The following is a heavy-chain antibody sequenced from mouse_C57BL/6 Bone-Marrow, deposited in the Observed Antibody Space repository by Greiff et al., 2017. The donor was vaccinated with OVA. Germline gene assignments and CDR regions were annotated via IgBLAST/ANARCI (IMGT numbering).Heavy chain of an antibody. CDR1: GYTFTDYY. V-gene: IGHV1-26*01. Sequence: EVQLQQSGPELVKPGASVKISCKASGYTFTDYYMNWVKQSHGKSLEWIGDINPNNGGTSYNQKFKGKATLTVDKSSSTAYMELRSLTSEDSAVYYCARWVYGSSYGDYAMDYWGQGTSVTVSS. J-gene: IGHJ4*01. CDR2: INPNNGGT. CDR3: ARWVYGSSYGDYAMDY. D-gene: IGHD1-1*01.